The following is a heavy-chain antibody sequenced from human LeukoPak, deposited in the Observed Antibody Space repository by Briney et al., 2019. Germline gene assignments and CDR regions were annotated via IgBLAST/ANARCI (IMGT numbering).Heavy chain of an antibody. J-gene: IGHJ4*02. Sequence: QPGGSLRLSCAASEFTFSNYWMTWVRQAPGKGLEWVANIKQDGSEMYYVGSVKGRFTISRDNSKNTLYLQMNSLRAEDTAVYYCAKQLGYCSDGSCYFPYWGQGTLVTVSS. CDR3: AKQLGYCSDGSCYFPY. CDR1: EFTFSNYW. V-gene: IGHV3-7*03. CDR2: IKQDGSEM. D-gene: IGHD2-15*01.